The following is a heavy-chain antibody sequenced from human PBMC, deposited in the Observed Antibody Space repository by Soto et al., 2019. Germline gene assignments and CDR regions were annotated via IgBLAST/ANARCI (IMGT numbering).Heavy chain of an antibody. CDR2: TNPSDGSK. D-gene: IGHD3-10*02. CDR3: ARSYVTSRPIDF. Sequence: QVQLVQSGAEVKKPGASVKVSCKASGYSLTSYYMHWVRQAPGQGLEWMGITNPSDGSKNYAQKFQGRVILTSDTSTSTVYMEMRSLRSEDTAMYYCARSYVTSRPIDFWGQGTLVTVSS. J-gene: IGHJ4*02. V-gene: IGHV1-46*01. CDR1: GYSLTSYY.